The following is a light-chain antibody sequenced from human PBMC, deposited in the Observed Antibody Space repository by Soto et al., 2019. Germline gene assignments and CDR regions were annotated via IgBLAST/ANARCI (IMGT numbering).Light chain of an antibody. J-gene: IGKJ4*01. Sequence: DVVMTQSPDSLALSLGERATINCKSSQSLLSSSDNRNYLAWFQQKVGQPPKLLIRWASTRESGVPDRFSASGSATDFTLTISSLQAEDVSVYYCQQYYNTPLTFGGGTKVDIK. CDR3: QQYYNTPLT. CDR1: QSLLSSSDNRNY. V-gene: IGKV4-1*01. CDR2: WAS.